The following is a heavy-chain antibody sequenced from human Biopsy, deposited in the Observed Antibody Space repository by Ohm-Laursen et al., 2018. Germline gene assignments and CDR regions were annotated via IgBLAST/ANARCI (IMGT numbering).Heavy chain of an antibody. V-gene: IGHV1-18*01. J-gene: IGHJ4*02. CDR3: ARDPHGEGRDYGSYFDY. D-gene: IGHD4-17*01. CDR2: ISAYNGHT. CDR1: GYPFITYG. Sequence: SVKVSCKASGYPFITYGLSWVRQAPGQGLEWMGWISAYNGHTKFARKFQDRVTMTTDTSTTTAYMDLRSLRSDDTAVYYCARDPHGEGRDYGSYFDYWGQGTLVTVSS.